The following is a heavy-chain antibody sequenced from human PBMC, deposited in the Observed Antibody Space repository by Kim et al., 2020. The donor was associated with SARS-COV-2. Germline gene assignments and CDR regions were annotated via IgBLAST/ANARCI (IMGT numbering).Heavy chain of an antibody. CDR3: ARGYCSGGSCKPDFDY. V-gene: IGHV4-34*01. J-gene: IGHJ4*02. D-gene: IGHD2-15*01. Sequence: LKMRVTISVDTSKNQFSLKLSSVTAADTAVYYCARGYCSGGSCKPDFDYWGQGTLVTVSS.